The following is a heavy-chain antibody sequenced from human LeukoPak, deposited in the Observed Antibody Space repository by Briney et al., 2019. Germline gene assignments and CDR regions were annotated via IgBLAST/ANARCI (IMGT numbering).Heavy chain of an antibody. V-gene: IGHV3-30*04. Sequence: PGGSLRLSCAASGFNFSTYDIHWVRQAPGKGLEWVTFIQYDGSNKYYADSVKGRFTISRDNSKNTVYLQMNSLRTEDTAVYYCARSLTMVRAYDYWGQGTLVTVSS. CDR3: ARSLTMVRAYDY. J-gene: IGHJ4*02. D-gene: IGHD3-10*01. CDR1: GFNFSTYD. CDR2: IQYDGSNK.